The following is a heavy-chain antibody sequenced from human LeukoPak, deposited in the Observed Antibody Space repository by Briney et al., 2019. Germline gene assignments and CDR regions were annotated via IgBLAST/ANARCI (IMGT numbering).Heavy chain of an antibody. CDR3: ARVSRST. J-gene: IGHJ5*02. CDR1: GGSFSGYY. Sequence: SETLSLTCAVYGGSFSGYYWSWIRQPPGKGLEWIGEINHSGSTNYNPSLKSRVIISVDTSKNQFSLKLSSVTAADTAVYYCARVSRSTWGQGTLVTVSS. CDR2: INHSGST. V-gene: IGHV4-34*01. D-gene: IGHD3-10*01.